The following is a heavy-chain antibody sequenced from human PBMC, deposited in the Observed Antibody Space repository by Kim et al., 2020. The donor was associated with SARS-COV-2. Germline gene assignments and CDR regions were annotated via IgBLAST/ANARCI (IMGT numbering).Heavy chain of an antibody. CDR2: LYPGDSDS. CDR3: TRLIGNSSGWYRGYYFDY. CDR1: GYSFTSYW. Sequence: GESLKISCKGSGYSFTSYWIGWVRQMPGKGLEWMGILYPGDSDSRYSPSFQGQVTISADKSISTAYLQWSSLKASDTAMYYCTRLIGNSSGWYRGYYFDYWGQGTLVPVSS. D-gene: IGHD6-19*01. V-gene: IGHV5-51*01. J-gene: IGHJ4*02.